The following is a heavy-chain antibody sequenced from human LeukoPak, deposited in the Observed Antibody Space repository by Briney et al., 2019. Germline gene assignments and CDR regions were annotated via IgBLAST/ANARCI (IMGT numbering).Heavy chain of an antibody. CDR2: ISWNGGTA. CDR1: GFTFDDYA. V-gene: IGHV3-43D*03. CDR3: ARGGYCTNGVCYRTPLYYFDY. D-gene: IGHD2-8*01. J-gene: IGHJ4*02. Sequence: GGSLRLSCAASGFTFDDYAMHWVRQAPGKGLEWVSLISWNGGTAYYADSVKGRFTISRDNSKNTLYLQMNSLRAEDTAVYYCARGGYCTNGVCYRTPLYYFDYWGQGTLVTVSS.